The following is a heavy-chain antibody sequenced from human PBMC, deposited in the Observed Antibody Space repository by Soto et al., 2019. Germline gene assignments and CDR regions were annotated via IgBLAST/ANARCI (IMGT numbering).Heavy chain of an antibody. CDR2: ISSSSSYI. CDR1: GFTFSSYS. J-gene: IGHJ6*02. V-gene: IGHV3-21*01. Sequence: GGSLRLSSAASGFTFSSYSMNWVRQSPGKGLEWVSSISSSSSYIYYADSVKGRFTISRDNARNSLYLQMNSLRAEDTAVYYCASVTTYYDILTGYPYGMDVWGQGTTVTVSS. D-gene: IGHD3-9*01. CDR3: ASVTTYYDILTGYPYGMDV.